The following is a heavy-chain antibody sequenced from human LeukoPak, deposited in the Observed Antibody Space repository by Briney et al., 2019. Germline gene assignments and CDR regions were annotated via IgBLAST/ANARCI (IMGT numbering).Heavy chain of an antibody. CDR1: GYTFTSYA. CDR3: ASGLLHPNWFDP. CDR2: INAGNGNT. J-gene: IGHJ5*02. V-gene: IGHV1-3*01. D-gene: IGHD2-15*01. Sequence: GASVKVSCKASGYTFTSYAMHWVRQAPGQRLEWMGWINAGNGNTKYSQKFQSRVTITRDTSASTAYMGLSSLRSEDTAVYYCASGLLHPNWFDPWGQGTLVTVSS.